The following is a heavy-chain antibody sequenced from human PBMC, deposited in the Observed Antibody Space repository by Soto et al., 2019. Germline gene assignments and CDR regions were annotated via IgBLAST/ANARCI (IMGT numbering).Heavy chain of an antibody. CDR3: ARRYGYSFDY. V-gene: IGHV4-59*08. D-gene: IGHD1-1*01. CDR1: GGSISSYY. J-gene: IGHJ4*02. Sequence: SETLSLTCTVSGGSISSYYWSWIRQPPGKGLEWIGYIYYSGSTNYNPSLKSRVTISVDTSKNQFSLRLSSVTAADTAVYYCARRYGYSFDYWGQGTLVTVSS. CDR2: IYYSGST.